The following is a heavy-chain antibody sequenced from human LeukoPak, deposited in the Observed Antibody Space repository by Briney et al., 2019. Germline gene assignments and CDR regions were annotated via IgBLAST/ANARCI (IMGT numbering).Heavy chain of an antibody. V-gene: IGHV3-7*01. J-gene: IGHJ4*02. D-gene: IGHD1-26*01. Sequence: GRSLRLSCAASGFTFSRHWMNWVRQSPGKGLEWVANINQEGSETHYVDSVRGRFTISRDNAKNSLFLQMNSLRAEDTAVYYCARDPGSYGTFDYWGQGTLVTVSS. CDR3: ARDPGSYGTFDY. CDR1: GFTFSRHW. CDR2: INQEGSET.